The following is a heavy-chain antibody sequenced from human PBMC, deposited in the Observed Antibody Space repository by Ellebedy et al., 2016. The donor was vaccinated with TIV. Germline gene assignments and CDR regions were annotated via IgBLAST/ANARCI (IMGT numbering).Heavy chain of an antibody. V-gene: IGHV5-10-1*01. CDR1: GYSFTSYW. J-gene: IGHJ5*02. CDR2: IDPSDSYT. CDR3: ARRVGCSGGSCFNWFDP. Sequence: GESLKISCKGSGYSFTSYWISWVRQMPGKGLEWMGRIDPSDSYTNYSPSFQGHVTISADKSISTAYLQWSSLKASDTAMYYCARRVGCSGGSCFNWFDPWGQGTLVTVSS. D-gene: IGHD2-15*01.